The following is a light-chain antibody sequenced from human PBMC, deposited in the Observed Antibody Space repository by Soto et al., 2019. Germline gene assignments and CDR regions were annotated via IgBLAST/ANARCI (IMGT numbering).Light chain of an antibody. J-gene: IGLJ1*01. CDR1: SSDVGGSNY. CDR3: RSISSSRTLYV. Sequence: QSALTQPASVSGSPGQSITISCTGTSSDVGGSNYVSWYQQHPGKAPKLMIYDVSNRPSGVSNRFSGSKSGNTASLTISGLQAEGGAYLFRRSISSSRTLYVFGTGTQ. CDR2: DVS. V-gene: IGLV2-14*03.